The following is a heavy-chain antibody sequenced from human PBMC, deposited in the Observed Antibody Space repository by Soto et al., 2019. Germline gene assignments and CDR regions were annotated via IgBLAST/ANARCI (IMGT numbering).Heavy chain of an antibody. J-gene: IGHJ4*02. D-gene: IGHD3-3*01. CDR1: GGSISSYY. Sequence: SETLYLTCTVSGGSISSYYWSWIRQPPGKGLEWIGYIYSSGSTKYNPSLKSRVTISLDTSKNKSSLKLSSVTAADTAVYYCARDLYFWSRFWGQGTLVTLSS. V-gene: IGHV4-4*09. CDR2: IYSSGST. CDR3: ARDLYFWSRF.